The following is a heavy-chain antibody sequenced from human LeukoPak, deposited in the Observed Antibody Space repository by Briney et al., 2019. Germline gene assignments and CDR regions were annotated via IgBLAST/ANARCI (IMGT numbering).Heavy chain of an antibody. J-gene: IGHJ5*02. CDR1: GYTFTSYD. CDR3: AREVYCSSTSCYEVNWFDP. CDR2: MNPSSGNT. V-gene: IGHV1-8*03. D-gene: IGHD2-2*01. Sequence: GASVKVSCKASGYTFTSYDINWVRQATGQGLEWMGWMNPSSGNTGYAQKFQGRVTITRNTSISTAYMELSSLRSEDTAVYYCAREVYCSSTSCYEVNWFDPWGQGTLVTVSS.